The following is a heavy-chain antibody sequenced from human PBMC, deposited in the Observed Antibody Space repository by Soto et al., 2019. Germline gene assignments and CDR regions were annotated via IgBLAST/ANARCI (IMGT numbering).Heavy chain of an antibody. CDR2: ISWNSDST. CDR3: AKDTYIIVGGTHIDF. CDR1: GFTFDDYA. V-gene: IGHV3-9*01. J-gene: IGHJ4*02. D-gene: IGHD1-26*01. Sequence: EVHLVESGGGLVQPGRSLRLSCAASGFTFDDYAMHWVRQAPGKGLEWVSGISWNSDSTGYADLVQGRFTISRDNAKNSLVLQKNRLRAEDPALYFCAKDTYIIVGGTHIDFWGRGTLVSVSS.